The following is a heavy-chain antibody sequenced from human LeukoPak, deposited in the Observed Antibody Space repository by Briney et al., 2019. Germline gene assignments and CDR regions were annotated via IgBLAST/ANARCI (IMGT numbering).Heavy chain of an antibody. CDR1: GFIFDDYA. J-gene: IGHJ4*02. CDR3: ARDPPRYYYDSSGYEDGH. Sequence: PGRSLRLSCAASGFIFDDYAMHWVRQAPGKGLEWVSGISWDSDSIDYADSVKGRFTISRDNAKNSLYLQMNSLRAEDTAVYYCARDPPRYYYDSSGYEDGHWGQGTLVTVSS. V-gene: IGHV3-9*01. D-gene: IGHD3-22*01. CDR2: ISWDSDSI.